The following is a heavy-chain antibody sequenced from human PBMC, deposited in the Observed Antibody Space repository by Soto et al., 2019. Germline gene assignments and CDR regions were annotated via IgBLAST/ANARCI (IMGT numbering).Heavy chain of an antibody. CDR1: VGSISSYY. J-gene: IGHJ4*02. Sequence: ESLSLTCTVSVGSISSYYWSWIRQPPGKGLEWIGYIYYSGSTNYNPSLKSRVTISVDTSKNQFSLKLSSVTAADTAVYYCARSGIAARPHYWGQGTLVTVSS. D-gene: IGHD6-6*01. CDR2: IYYSGST. V-gene: IGHV4-59*01. CDR3: ARSGIAARPHY.